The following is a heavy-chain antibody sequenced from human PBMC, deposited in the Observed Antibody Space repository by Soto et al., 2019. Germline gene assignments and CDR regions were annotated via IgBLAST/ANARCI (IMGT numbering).Heavy chain of an antibody. CDR2: ISYDGSNK. D-gene: IGHD3-10*01. Sequence: QVQLVESGGGVVQPGRSPRLSCAASGFTFSSYGMHWVRQAPGKGLEWVAVISYDGSNKYYADSVKGRFTMSRDNSKNTLYLQMNSLRAEDTAVYYCAKGGPMVRGPRGYFDYWGQGPLVTVSS. CDR3: AKGGPMVRGPRGYFDY. J-gene: IGHJ4*02. CDR1: GFTFSSYG. V-gene: IGHV3-30*18.